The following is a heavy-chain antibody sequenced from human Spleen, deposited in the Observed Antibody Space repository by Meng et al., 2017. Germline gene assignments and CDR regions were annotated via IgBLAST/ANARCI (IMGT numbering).Heavy chain of an antibody. J-gene: IGHJ4*02. V-gene: IGHV1-18*01. CDR1: GYTFADYG. Sequence: QVELVQPGTEVRKPGASVKASCRSSGYTFADYGITWVRQAPGQGLEWMGWISAYNGDTKYARKIQGRVTMTTDTSTSTAYMELRSLRSDDTAVYYCAILRYFDWLSRDYWGQGTLVTVSS. CDR3: AILRYFDWLSRDY. CDR2: ISAYNGDT. D-gene: IGHD3-9*01.